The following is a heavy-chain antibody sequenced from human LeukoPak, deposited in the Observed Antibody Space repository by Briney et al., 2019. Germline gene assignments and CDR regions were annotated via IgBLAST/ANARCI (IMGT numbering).Heavy chain of an antibody. D-gene: IGHD5-12*01. J-gene: IGHJ4*02. CDR3: AKGSGQLTDIVATIGDY. Sequence: QPGGSLRLSCAASGFTFSLYAMSWVRQAPGKGLEWVSGITGSGGTTYYADSVKGRFTLSRDNSKNTLYLQMNSLRAEDTAVYYCAKGSGQLTDIVATIGDYWGQGTLVTVSS. V-gene: IGHV3-23*01. CDR1: GFTFSLYA. CDR2: ITGSGGTT.